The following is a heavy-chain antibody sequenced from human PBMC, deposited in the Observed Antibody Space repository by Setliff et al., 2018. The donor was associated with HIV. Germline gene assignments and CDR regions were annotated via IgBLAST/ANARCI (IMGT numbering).Heavy chain of an antibody. CDR1: NASFSDYY. CDR2: INQSGST. D-gene: IGHD4-17*01. CDR3: AGRAYGPLEH. V-gene: IGHV4-34*01. Sequence: SETLSLTCAVYNASFSDYYRGWIRQAPGKGLEWIGEINQSGSTNYNSSLRSRVTMSINLSKNQFSLKLTSVTAADTAVYYRAGRAYGPLEHWGQGNQVTVSS. J-gene: IGHJ4*02.